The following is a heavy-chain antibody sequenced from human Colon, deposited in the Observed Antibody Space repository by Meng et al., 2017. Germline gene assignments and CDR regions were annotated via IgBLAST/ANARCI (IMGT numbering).Heavy chain of an antibody. Sequence: QVQLTQLGAGLLEPSETLSFSCDVYGGSFSGYYWSWIRQPPGKGLEWIGEINHSGSTNYNPSLKSRVTISVDTSKNQFSLKLSSVTAADTAVYYCARGRYSGYLPWGQGTLVTVSS. D-gene: IGHD5-12*01. CDR3: ARGRYSGYLP. J-gene: IGHJ5*02. CDR2: INHSGST. CDR1: GGSFSGYY. V-gene: IGHV4-34*01.